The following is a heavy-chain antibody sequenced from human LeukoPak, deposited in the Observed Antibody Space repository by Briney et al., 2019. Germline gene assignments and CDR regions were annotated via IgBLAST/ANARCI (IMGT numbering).Heavy chain of an antibody. J-gene: IGHJ4*02. CDR3: ARHSGYVREVDY. D-gene: IGHD5-12*01. CDR1: GGSISSYY. CDR2: IYYSGST. Sequence: SSETLSLTCTVSGGSISSYYWSWIRQPPGKGLEWIGYIYYSGSTNYNPSLKSRVTISVDTSKNQFSLKLSSVTAADTAVYYCARHSGYVREVDYWGQGTLVTVSS. V-gene: IGHV4-59*01.